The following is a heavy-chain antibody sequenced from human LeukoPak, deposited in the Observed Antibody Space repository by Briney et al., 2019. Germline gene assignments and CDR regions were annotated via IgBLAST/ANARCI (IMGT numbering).Heavy chain of an antibody. J-gene: IGHJ4*02. CDR2: INSDGTTI. CDR1: GFTFGSFS. CDR3: ARAGYYRFDY. D-gene: IGHD2/OR15-2a*01. V-gene: IGHV3-74*01. Sequence: PGGSLRLSCAASGFTFGSFSMTWVRQAPGKGLVWVSRINSDGTTIDYADSVKGRFTISRDNAKNTLYLQMNSLRDEDTAVYYCARAGYYRFDYWGQGTLVTVSS.